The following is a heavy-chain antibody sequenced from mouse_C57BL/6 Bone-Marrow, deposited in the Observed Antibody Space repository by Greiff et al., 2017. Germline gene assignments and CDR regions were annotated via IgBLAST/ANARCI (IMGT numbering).Heavy chain of an antibody. J-gene: IGHJ3*01. V-gene: IGHV5-6*01. CDR1: GFTFSSYG. Sequence: EVKLQESGGDLVKPGGSLKLSCAASGFTFSSYGMSWVRQTPDKRLEWVATISSGGSYTYYPDSVKGRFTISRDNAKNTLYLQMSSLKSEDTARYYCARLQLGPWFAYWGQGTLGTVSA. D-gene: IGHD4-1*02. CDR3: ARLQLGPWFAY. CDR2: ISSGGSYT.